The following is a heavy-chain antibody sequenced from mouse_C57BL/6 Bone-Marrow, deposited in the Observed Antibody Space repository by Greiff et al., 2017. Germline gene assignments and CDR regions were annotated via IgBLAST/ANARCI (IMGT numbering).Heavy chain of an antibody. CDR1: GYTFTDYN. Sequence: VQLKQSGPELVKPGASVKIPCKASGYTFTDYNMDWVKQSHGKSLEWIGDINPNNGGTIYNQKFKGKATLTVDKSSSTAYMEHRSLTSEDTAVYYCARAGESYDGYPYDCDYGGQGTTLTVSS. CDR2: INPNNGGT. J-gene: IGHJ2*01. D-gene: IGHD2-3*01. CDR3: ARAGESYDGYPYDCDY. V-gene: IGHV1-18*01.